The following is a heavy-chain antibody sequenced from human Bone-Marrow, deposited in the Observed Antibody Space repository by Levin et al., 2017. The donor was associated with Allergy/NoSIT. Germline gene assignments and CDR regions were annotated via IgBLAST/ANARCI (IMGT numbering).Heavy chain of an antibody. J-gene: IGHJ4*02. CDR3: CSSSPSW. CDR2: ISYDGSNK. CDR1: GFTFSSYA. V-gene: IGHV3-30-3*01. D-gene: IGHD6-6*01. Sequence: GESLKISCAASGFTFSSYAMHWVRQAPGKGLEWVAVISYDGSNKYYADSVKGRFTISRDNSKNTLYLQMNSLRAEDTAVYYCCSSSPSWGGQGTLVTVSS.